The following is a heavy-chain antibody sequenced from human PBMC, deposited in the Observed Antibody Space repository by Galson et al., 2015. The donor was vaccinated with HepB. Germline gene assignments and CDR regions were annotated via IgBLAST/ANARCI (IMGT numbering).Heavy chain of an antibody. CDR1: GFTFTTYS. CDR2: ISSSGRYI. V-gene: IGHV3-21*01. D-gene: IGHD4-17*01. J-gene: IGHJ4*02. CDR3: ARVADADYGDHSHFDY. Sequence: SLRLSCAASGFTFTTYSFSWVRQAPGKGLEWVSSISSSGRYIYYADSLQGRFTISRDNAKNSLYLQMNSLRAKDTAMYFCARVADADYGDHSHFDYWGQGTLVTVSS.